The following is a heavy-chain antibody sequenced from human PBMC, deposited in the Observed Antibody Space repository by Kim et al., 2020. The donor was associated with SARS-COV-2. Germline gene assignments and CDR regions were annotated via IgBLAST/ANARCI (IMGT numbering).Heavy chain of an antibody. CDR3: AKDLGSDYGDQLGS. D-gene: IGHD4-17*01. V-gene: IGHV3-23*03. Sequence: ADSVKGRFSISRDNSKNTVLLQRNSLRAEDTAIYYCAKDLGSDYGDQLGSWGQGTPVTGSS. J-gene: IGHJ5*02.